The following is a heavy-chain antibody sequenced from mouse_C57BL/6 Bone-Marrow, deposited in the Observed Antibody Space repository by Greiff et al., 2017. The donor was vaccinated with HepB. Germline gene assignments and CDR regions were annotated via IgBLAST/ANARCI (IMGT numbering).Heavy chain of an antibody. CDR3: ARDTTVVAPFAY. Sequence: QVQLQQSGAELVKPGASVKLSCKASGYTFTSYWMHWVKQRPGQGLEWIGMIHPNSGSTNYNEKFKSKATLTVDKSSSTAYMQLSSLTSEDSAVYYCARDTTVVAPFAYWGQGTLVTVSA. CDR2: IHPNSGST. CDR1: GYTFTSYW. V-gene: IGHV1-64*01. D-gene: IGHD1-1*01. J-gene: IGHJ3*01.